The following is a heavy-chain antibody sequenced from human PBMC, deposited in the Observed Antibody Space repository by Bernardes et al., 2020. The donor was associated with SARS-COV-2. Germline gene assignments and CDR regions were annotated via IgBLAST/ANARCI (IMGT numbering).Heavy chain of an antibody. Sequence: GSLRLSCAASGFTLSSSWLHWVRQAPGKGLVWVSRINPDGSSTNYADSVKGRFTISRDNAKNTLFLQMSSLRADDTAVYYCARDLGYCTNGVCSPWGQGTLVTVSS. CDR2: INPDGSST. CDR3: ARDLGYCTNGVCSP. V-gene: IGHV3-74*01. J-gene: IGHJ5*02. CDR1: GFTLSSSW. D-gene: IGHD2-8*01.